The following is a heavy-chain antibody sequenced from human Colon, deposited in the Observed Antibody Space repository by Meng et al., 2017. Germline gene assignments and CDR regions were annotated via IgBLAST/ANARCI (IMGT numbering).Heavy chain of an antibody. CDR1: GGTFSSYT. CDR3: AILYSVAVVAATRIDY. J-gene: IGHJ4*02. Sequence: VKVSCKASGGTFSSYTISWVRQAPGQGLEWMGRIIPILGIANYAQKFQGRVTITADKSTSTAYMELSSLRSEDTAVYYCAILYSVAVVAATRIDYWGQGTLVTVSS. D-gene: IGHD2-15*01. V-gene: IGHV1-69*02. CDR2: IIPILGIA.